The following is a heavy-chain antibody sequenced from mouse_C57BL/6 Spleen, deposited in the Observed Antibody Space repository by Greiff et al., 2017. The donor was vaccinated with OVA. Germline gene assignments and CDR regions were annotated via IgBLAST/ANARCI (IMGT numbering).Heavy chain of an antibody. D-gene: IGHD2-1*01. Sequence: VKLQQSGPGLVQPSQSLSITCTVSGFSLTSSGVHWVRQSPGKGLEWLGVIWRGGSTDHTAAFMSRLSITKYNSKSQVFFKMNSLQADDTAIYNCAKNYGNYFDYWGQGTTLTVSS. V-gene: IGHV2-5*01. CDR3: AKNYGNYFDY. CDR1: GFSLTSSG. J-gene: IGHJ2*01. CDR2: IWRGGST.